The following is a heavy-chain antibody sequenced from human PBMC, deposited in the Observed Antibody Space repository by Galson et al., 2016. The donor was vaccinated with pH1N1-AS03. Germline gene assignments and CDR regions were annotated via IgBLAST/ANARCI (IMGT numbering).Heavy chain of an antibody. CDR2: IYPPDSDA. CDR3: ARHDEAATLSAPSDY. Sequence: QSGAEVKKPGESLKISCQASGYTFRNHWIGWVRQMPGKGLERMGIIYPPDSDARYSPSFQGQVTMSVDKSINTAYLQWNSLKASDTAIHYCARHDEAATLSAPSDYWGQGTLVTVSS. J-gene: IGHJ4*02. V-gene: IGHV5-51*01. CDR1: GYTFRNHW. D-gene: IGHD6-13*01.